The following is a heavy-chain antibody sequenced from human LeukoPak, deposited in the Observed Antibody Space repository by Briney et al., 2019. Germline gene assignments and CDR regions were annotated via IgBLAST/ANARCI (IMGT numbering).Heavy chain of an antibody. V-gene: IGHV4-34*01. J-gene: IGHJ6*03. D-gene: IGHD5-12*01. CDR3: ARLSGYGLHYYYYMDV. CDR2: INHSGST. CDR1: GGSFSGYY. Sequence: PSETLSLTCAVYGGSFSGYYWSWIRQPPGKGLEWIGEINHSGSTNYNPSLKSRVTISIDTSKNQFSLKLSSVTAADTAVYYCARLSGYGLHYYYYMDVWGSGTTVTVSS.